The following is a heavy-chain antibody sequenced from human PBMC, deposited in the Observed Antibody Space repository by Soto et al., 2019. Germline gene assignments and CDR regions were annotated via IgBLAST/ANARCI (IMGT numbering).Heavy chain of an antibody. CDR1: GYTFTSYD. CDR2: MNANNGNT. D-gene: IGHD5-12*01. Sequence: ASVKVSCKASGYTFTSYDISWVRQAPGQGLEWMGWMNANNGNTNYAQKFQGRVTMTRNTSISTAYMELSSLRSEDTAVYYCARTVRYSGYDSAFDIWGQGTMVTVSS. V-gene: IGHV1-8*02. CDR3: ARTVRYSGYDSAFDI. J-gene: IGHJ3*02.